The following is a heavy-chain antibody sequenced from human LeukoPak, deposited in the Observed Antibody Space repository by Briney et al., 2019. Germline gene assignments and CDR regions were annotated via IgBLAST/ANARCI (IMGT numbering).Heavy chain of an antibody. D-gene: IGHD3-3*01. J-gene: IGHJ4*02. CDR2: IRSKVYGGTT. V-gene: IGHV3-49*04. CDR1: GFTFADYA. Sequence: GGSLRLSCTASGFTFADYAMPWVRQAPGKGLEWVSFIRSKVYGGTTEYAASVKGRFTISRDDSKSIAYLQMSSLETEDTAVYYCTRAGATSGYYSGYWGQGTLVTVSS. CDR3: TRAGATSGYYSGY.